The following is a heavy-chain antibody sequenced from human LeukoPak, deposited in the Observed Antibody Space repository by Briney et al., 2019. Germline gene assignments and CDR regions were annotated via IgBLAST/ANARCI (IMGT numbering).Heavy chain of an antibody. CDR3: ARYQYYYDSSGYSYYYYGMDV. CDR2: INPNSGDT. V-gene: IGHV1-2*02. D-gene: IGHD3-22*01. J-gene: IGHJ6*02. CDR1: GYTFTGYY. Sequence: ASVKVSCKASGYTFTGYYMHWVRQAPGQGLEWMGWINPNSGDTKYSQKFQGRVTMTRDTSISTAYMELSRLRSDDTAVYYCARYQYYYDSSGYSYYYYGMDVWGQGTTVTVSS.